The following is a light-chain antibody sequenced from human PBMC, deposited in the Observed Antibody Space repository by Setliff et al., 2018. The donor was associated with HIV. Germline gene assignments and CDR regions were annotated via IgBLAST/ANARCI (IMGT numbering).Light chain of an antibody. Sequence: QSALTQPASVSGSPGQSITISCTGSSSDVGGYNYVSWYQQHPGKAPKLMIYAVSNRPSGVSNRFSGSKSGNTASLTISGLQAEDEADYYCSSYTSSTPPYVFGTGTKVTVL. CDR1: SSDVGGYNY. V-gene: IGLV2-14*03. J-gene: IGLJ1*01. CDR2: AVS. CDR3: SSYTSSTPPYV.